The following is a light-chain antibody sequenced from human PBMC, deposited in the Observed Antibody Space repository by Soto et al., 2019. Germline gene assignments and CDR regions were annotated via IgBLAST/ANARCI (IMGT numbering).Light chain of an antibody. CDR1: QSIVATY. CDR3: QHFDDSSWT. J-gene: IGKJ1*01. Sequence: EIVLTQSPGTLPLSPGERATLSCRASQSIVATYLAWYQQKPGQAPRLLIYGASSRAAGVPDRFTVSGSGTDFTLIISRLETEDFAVYYCQHFDDSSWTFGQGTKVDIK. CDR2: GAS. V-gene: IGKV3-20*01.